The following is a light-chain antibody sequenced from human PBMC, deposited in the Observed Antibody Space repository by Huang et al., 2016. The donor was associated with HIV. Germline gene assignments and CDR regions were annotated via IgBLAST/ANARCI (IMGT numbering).Light chain of an antibody. J-gene: IGKJ4*01. Sequence: EIVMTQSPATLSVSPGERATLSCRASQNINSNLAWYQQKFGQAPRLLIYGASTRATGIPARFSGSGSGTEFTLTISSLQSEDFGVYYCQHYNNWPPLTFGGGTKVEIK. CDR3: QHYNNWPPLT. CDR1: QNINSN. V-gene: IGKV3-15*01. CDR2: GAS.